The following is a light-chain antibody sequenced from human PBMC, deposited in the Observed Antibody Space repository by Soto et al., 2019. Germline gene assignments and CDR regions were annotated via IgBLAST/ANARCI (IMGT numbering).Light chain of an antibody. CDR1: QSVSSN. CDR2: GAS. Sequence: EIVMTPSPATLSVSPGESATLSCRASQSVSSNLAWYQQKVGKAPRLLIYGASNRATGIPDRLSGSGSGTDFTLTISRLEPEDFSGYYCQQYGSSGTFGQGTKVDI. J-gene: IGKJ1*01. CDR3: QQYGSSGT. V-gene: IGKV3-20*01.